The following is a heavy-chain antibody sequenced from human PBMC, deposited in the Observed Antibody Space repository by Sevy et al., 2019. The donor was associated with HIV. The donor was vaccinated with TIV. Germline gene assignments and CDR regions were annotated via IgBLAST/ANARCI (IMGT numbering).Heavy chain of an antibody. V-gene: IGHV3-21*04. D-gene: IGHD3-3*01. Sequence: GASLRLSCAASGFTFRTYSMNWVRQAPGKGLEWLSSISDDSRYIYYSDSVKGRFTISRANAKNFLFLQMNNLRVEDTAIYYCARDFTVFGVVSGIDYWGQGNLVTVSS. CDR1: GFTFRTYS. CDR3: ARDFTVFGVVSGIDY. J-gene: IGHJ4*02. CDR2: ISDDSRYI.